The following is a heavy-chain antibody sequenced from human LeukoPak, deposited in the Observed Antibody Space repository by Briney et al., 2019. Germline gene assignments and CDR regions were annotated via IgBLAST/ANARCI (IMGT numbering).Heavy chain of an antibody. J-gene: IGHJ5*02. CDR3: AREHYYDSSGYRA. V-gene: IGHV4-39*07. CDR1: GGSISSSSYY. D-gene: IGHD3-22*01. CDR2: IYYSGST. Sequence: SETLSLTCSVSGGSISSSSYYWGWIRQPPGKGLEWIGSIYYSGSTYYNPSLKSRVTISVDTSKNQFSLKLSSVTAADTAVYYCAREHYYDSSGYRAWGQGTLVTVSS.